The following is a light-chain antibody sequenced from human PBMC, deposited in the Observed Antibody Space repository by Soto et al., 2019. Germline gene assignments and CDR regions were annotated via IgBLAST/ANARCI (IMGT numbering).Light chain of an antibody. CDR2: KTS. CDR1: QSISSW. Sequence: IQMTQSPSTLSASVGDRVASTCRASQSISSWLAWYQQKPGKAPKLLIYKTSSLENGVPPRFRGSGSGTEFTLTISGLQPDDFATYYCQQYNTFWTFGQGTKVDI. V-gene: IGKV1-5*03. CDR3: QQYNTFWT. J-gene: IGKJ1*01.